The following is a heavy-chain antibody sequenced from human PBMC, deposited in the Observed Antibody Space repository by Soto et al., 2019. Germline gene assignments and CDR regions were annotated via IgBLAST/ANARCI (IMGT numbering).Heavy chain of an antibody. J-gene: IGHJ3*01. V-gene: IGHV3-13*01. D-gene: IGHD6-13*01. CDR3: SRAPLTAAGIRSAFDF. CDR2: IGTAGDA. CDR1: GFTFSSYD. Sequence: PGGSLILSCAASGFTFSSYDMHWVRQATGKGLEWVSAIGTAGDAYYPGSVKGRFSISRENAKNSLYLQMNSLRAGATAVYYCSRAPLTAAGIRSAFDFWGQGTMATVSS.